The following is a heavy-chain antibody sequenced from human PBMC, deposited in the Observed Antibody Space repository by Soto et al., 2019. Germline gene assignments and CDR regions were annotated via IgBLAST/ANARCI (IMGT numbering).Heavy chain of an antibody. V-gene: IGHV5-10-1*01. CDR2: IDPSDSYT. CDR3: ARVVVVASTLGWFDP. CDR1: GYSFTSYW. Sequence: GESLKISRKGSGYSFTSYWISWVRQMPGKGLEWMGRIDPSDSYTNYSPSFQGHVTISADKSISTAYLQWSSLKASDTAMYYCARVVVVASTLGWFDPWGQGTLVTVSS. J-gene: IGHJ5*02. D-gene: IGHD2-15*01.